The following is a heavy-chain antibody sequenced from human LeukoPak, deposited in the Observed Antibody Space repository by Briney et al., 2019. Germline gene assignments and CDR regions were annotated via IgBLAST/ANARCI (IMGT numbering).Heavy chain of an antibody. CDR1: GFTFSSYG. V-gene: IGHV3-30*02. Sequence: GGSLRLSCAASGFTFSSYGMHWVRQAPGKGLEWVAFIRYDGSNKYYADSVKGRFTISRDNSKNTLYLQMNSLRAEDTAVYYCAKDPEAYYDILTGFDYWGQGTPVTVSS. CDR2: IRYDGSNK. J-gene: IGHJ4*02. D-gene: IGHD3-9*01. CDR3: AKDPEAYYDILTGFDY.